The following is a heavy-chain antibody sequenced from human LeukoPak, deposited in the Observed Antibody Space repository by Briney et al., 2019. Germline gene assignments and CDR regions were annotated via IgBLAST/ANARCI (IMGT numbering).Heavy chain of an antibody. CDR1: GGSISSSNW. V-gene: IGHV4-4*02. CDR3: ARHAVYAGSGWAFDY. Sequence: SETLSLTCAVSGGSISSSNWWSWVRQPPGKGLKWIGEIYHSGSTNYNPSLKSRVTISVDTSKNQFSLNLNSVTAADTAVYYCARHAVYAGSGWAFDYWGQGTLVTVSS. D-gene: IGHD6-19*01. J-gene: IGHJ4*02. CDR2: IYHSGST.